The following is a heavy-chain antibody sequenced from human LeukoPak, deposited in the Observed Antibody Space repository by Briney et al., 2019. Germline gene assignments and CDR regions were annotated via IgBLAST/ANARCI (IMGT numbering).Heavy chain of an antibody. CDR1: GGSFSGYY. J-gene: IGHJ2*01. V-gene: IGHV4-59*10. Sequence: SETLSLTCAVYGGSFSGYYWSWIRQPAGKGLEWIGRIYTSGSTNYNPSLKSRVTMSEDTSKNQFSLKLSSVTAADTAVYYCARSGSYYVDWYFDLWGRGTLATVSS. CDR3: ARSGSYYVDWYFDL. D-gene: IGHD1-26*01. CDR2: IYTSGST.